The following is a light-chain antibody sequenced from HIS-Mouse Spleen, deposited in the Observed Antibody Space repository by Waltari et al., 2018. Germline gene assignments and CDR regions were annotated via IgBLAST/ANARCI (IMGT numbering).Light chain of an antibody. CDR1: QSLLHSKGYNY. CDR3: MQALQTPFT. CDR2: LGS. V-gene: IGKV2-28*01. Sequence: DIVMTQSPLSLPVTPGEPASISCRSSQSLLHSKGYNYLDWYLQKPGQSPQLLIYLGSNRASGVPDRFSGSGSGTSFTLKISRVEAEDVGVYYCMQALQTPFTFGPGTKVDIK. J-gene: IGKJ3*01.